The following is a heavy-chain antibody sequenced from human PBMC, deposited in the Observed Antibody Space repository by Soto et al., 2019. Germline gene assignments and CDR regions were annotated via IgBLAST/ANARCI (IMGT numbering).Heavy chain of an antibody. Sequence: SETLSLTCTVSGGSISSYYWSWIRQPPGKGLEWIGYIYYSGSTNYNPSLKSRVTISVDTSKNQFSLKLSSVTAADTAVYYCARASSMEWYYYYYYMDVWGKGTTVTVSS. J-gene: IGHJ6*03. D-gene: IGHD3-3*01. V-gene: IGHV4-59*01. CDR1: GGSISSYY. CDR3: ARASSMEWYYYYYYMDV. CDR2: IYYSGST.